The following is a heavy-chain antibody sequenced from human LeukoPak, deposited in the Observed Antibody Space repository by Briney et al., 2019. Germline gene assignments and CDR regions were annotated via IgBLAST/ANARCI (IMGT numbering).Heavy chain of an antibody. Sequence: SVKVSCKASGGTFSSYAISWVRQAPGQGLEWMGRIIPILGIANYAQKFQGRVTITADKSTSTAYMELSSLRSEDTAVYYCARVVPAATPTLDYWGQETLVTVSS. CDR3: ARVVPAATPTLDY. V-gene: IGHV1-69*04. CDR2: IIPILGIA. J-gene: IGHJ4*02. D-gene: IGHD2-2*01. CDR1: GGTFSSYA.